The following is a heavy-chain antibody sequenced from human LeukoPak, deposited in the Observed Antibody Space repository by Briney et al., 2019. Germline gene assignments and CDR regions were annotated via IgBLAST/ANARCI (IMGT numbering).Heavy chain of an antibody. CDR2: IYYSGST. D-gene: IGHD2-15*01. CDR3: ARGRNTRDWFDP. Sequence: SETVSLTCTVSGGSISSYYWSWIRQPPGKGLEWIGYIYYSGSTNYNPSLKSRVTISVDTSKNQFSLKLSSVTAADTAVYYCARGRNTRDWFDPWGQGTLVTVSS. CDR1: GGSISSYY. V-gene: IGHV4-59*01. J-gene: IGHJ5*02.